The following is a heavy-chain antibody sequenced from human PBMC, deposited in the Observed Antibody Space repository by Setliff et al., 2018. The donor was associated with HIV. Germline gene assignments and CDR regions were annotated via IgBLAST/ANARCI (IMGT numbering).Heavy chain of an antibody. D-gene: IGHD3-22*01. V-gene: IGHV4-61*02. CDR3: ARDVLGYDSTGRFDL. Sequence: ASETLSLTCTVSGGPVSSGSYYWSWIRQPAGKGLQWIGRIYTSGSTNYNASLKSRVTVSVDTSKNQFSLKLISVTAADTAVYYCARDVLGYDSTGRFDLWGRGTLVTVSS. CDR2: IYTSGST. J-gene: IGHJ2*01. CDR1: GGPVSSGSYY.